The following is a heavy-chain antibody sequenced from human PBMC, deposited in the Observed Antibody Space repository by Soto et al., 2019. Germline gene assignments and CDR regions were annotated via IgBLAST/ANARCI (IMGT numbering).Heavy chain of an antibody. V-gene: IGHV3-74*01. CDR1: GFTFSSYW. Sequence: EVQLVESGGGLVQPGGSLRISCAASGFTFSSYWMHWVRQAPGKGLVWVSRINSDGSSTSYADSVKGRFTISRDNAKNTLYLQMNSLRAEDTAVYYCARDQSRDILTGYQNIDYYGMDVWGQGTTVTVSS. D-gene: IGHD3-9*01. J-gene: IGHJ6*02. CDR3: ARDQSRDILTGYQNIDYYGMDV. CDR2: INSDGSST.